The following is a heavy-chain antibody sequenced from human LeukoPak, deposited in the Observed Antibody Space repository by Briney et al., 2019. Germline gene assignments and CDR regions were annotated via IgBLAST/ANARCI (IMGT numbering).Heavy chain of an antibody. J-gene: IGHJ3*02. CDR1: GYTFTDYY. Sequence: ASVKVSCKASGYTFTDYYMHWVRQAPGQGLEWMGWINLNSRGTNYAQKFQGRVTMTRDTSISTAYMELNRLRSDDTAVYYCARERRGLDRAFDIWGQGTMVTVSS. V-gene: IGHV1-2*02. D-gene: IGHD3-10*01. CDR3: ARERRGLDRAFDI. CDR2: INLNSRGT.